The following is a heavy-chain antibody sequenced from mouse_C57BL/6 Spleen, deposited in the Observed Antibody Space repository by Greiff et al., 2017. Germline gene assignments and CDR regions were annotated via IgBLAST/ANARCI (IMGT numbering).Heavy chain of an antibody. CDR1: GYTFTSYW. J-gene: IGHJ3*01. V-gene: IGHV1-74*01. Sequence: QQSGAELVKPGASVKVSCKASGYTFTSYWMHWVKQRPGQGLEWIGRIHPSDSDTNYNQKFKGKATLTVDKSSSTAYMQLSSLTSEDAAVYYCARSTMVTTGPWFAYWGQGTLVTVSA. D-gene: IGHD2-2*01. CDR3: ARSTMVTTGPWFAY. CDR2: IHPSDSDT.